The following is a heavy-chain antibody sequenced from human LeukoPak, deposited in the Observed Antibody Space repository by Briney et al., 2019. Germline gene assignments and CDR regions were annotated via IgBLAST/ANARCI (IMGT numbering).Heavy chain of an antibody. CDR2: IYYSGST. J-gene: IGHJ3*02. V-gene: IGHV4-59*12. Sequence: PSETLSLTCTVSGGSISSYYWSWIRQPPGKGLEWIGYIYYSGSTNYNPSLKSRVTISVDTSNDQFSLKLSSVTAADTAVYYCARDRLLLWFGELLGDAFDIWGQGTMVTVSS. D-gene: IGHD3-10*01. CDR1: GGSISSYY. CDR3: ARDRLLLWFGELLGDAFDI.